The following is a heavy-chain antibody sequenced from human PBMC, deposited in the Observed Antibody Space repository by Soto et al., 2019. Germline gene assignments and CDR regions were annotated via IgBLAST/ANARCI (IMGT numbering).Heavy chain of an antibody. V-gene: IGHV3-73*01. CDR2: IRSKANSYAT. CDR1: GFTFSGSA. Sequence: PGGSLRLSCAASGFTFSGSAMHWVRQASGKGLEWVGRIRSKANSYATAYAASVKGRFTISRDDSKNTAYLQMNSLRAEDTAVYYCASLGVGARGGYYYYGMDVWGQGTTVTVS. J-gene: IGHJ6*02. D-gene: IGHD1-26*01. CDR3: ASLGVGARGGYYYYGMDV.